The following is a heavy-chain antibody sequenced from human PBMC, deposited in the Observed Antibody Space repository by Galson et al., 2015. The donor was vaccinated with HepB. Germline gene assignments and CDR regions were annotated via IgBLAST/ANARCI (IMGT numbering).Heavy chain of an antibody. CDR2: ISWSGSHT. CDR1: GFTFSDYY. V-gene: IGHV3-11*06. J-gene: IGHJ4*02. CDR3: ARGPIQLWLNGHFDQ. Sequence: SLRLSCAASGFTFSDYYMSWFRQAPGKGLEWVAYISWSGSHTNYADSVKGRFTISGDNTKSSLYLQMNSLRPEDTAVYYCARGPIQLWLNGHFDQWGQGTLVTVSS. D-gene: IGHD3-10*01.